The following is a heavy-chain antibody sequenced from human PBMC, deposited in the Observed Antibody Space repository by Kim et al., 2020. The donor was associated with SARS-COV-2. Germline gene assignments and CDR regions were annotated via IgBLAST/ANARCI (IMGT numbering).Heavy chain of an antibody. Sequence: GGSLRLSCAASGFIFSKYWIAWVRQAPGKGLEWVANINTDGSEKYYVDSMKGPLTISRDNARNSLYLQMDSLRAEDTAVYYCARGHYGMDVWGQGTTVTVSS. CDR3: ARGHYGMDV. CDR1: GFIFSKYW. V-gene: IGHV3-7*03. CDR2: INTDGSEK. J-gene: IGHJ6*02.